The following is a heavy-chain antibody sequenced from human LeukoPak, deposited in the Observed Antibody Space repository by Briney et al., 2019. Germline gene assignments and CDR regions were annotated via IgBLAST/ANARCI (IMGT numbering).Heavy chain of an antibody. V-gene: IGHV3-43D*03. CDR1: GFTFDDYA. J-gene: IGHJ5*02. CDR2: ISWDGGST. D-gene: IGHD3-10*01. CDR3: AKGYYGSAFSRFDP. Sequence: GGSLRLSCAASGFTFDDYAMHWVRQAPGKGLEWVSLISWDGGSTYYADSVKGRFTISRDNSKNSLYLQMNSLRVEDTALYYCAKGYYGSAFSRFDPWGQGTLVTVSS.